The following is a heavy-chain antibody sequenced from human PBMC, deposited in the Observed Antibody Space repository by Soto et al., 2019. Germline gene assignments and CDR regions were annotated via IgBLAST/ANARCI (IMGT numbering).Heavy chain of an antibody. Sequence: QVQLVQSGAEVKQTGSSVRVSCKASGGTFSSYRLNWMRQAPGHGLEWVGGIVPIRRAAEYAQGFQGRVTITADETTRTSYMELRSLKSQDTAVYYCVRDSGAKLSSSWGHGTLVTVSS. CDR2: IVPIRRAA. CDR3: VRDSGAKLSSS. D-gene: IGHD6-13*01. V-gene: IGHV1-69*01. CDR1: GGTFSSYR. J-gene: IGHJ4*01.